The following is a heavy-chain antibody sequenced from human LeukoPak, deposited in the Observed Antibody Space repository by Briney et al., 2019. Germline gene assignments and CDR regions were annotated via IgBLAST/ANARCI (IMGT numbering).Heavy chain of an antibody. CDR2: IYYSGST. V-gene: IGHV4-31*03. Sequence: SQTLSLTCTVSGGSISSGGYYWSWIRQHPGKVLEWIGYIYYSGSTYYNPSLKSRVTISVDTSKNQFSLKLSSVTAADTAVYYCARTVYDFWSGYYYWFDPWGQGTLVTVSS. CDR3: ARTVYDFWSGYYYWFDP. D-gene: IGHD3-3*01. CDR1: GGSISSGGYY. J-gene: IGHJ5*02.